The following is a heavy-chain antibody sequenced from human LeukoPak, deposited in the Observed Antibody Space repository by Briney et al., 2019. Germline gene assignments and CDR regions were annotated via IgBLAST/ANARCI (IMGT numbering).Heavy chain of an antibody. V-gene: IGHV3-20*04. Sequence: GGSLRLSCATSGFIFDHFGMNWVRQVPGKGLEWVSGINWDSTSTNYVDSVRGRFTISRDNAKNSLYLQMNSLRVEDTAFYYCARDLKHCTGGMCYFTAVADSWGQGTLVTVSS. CDR3: ARDLKHCTGGMCYFTAVADS. CDR2: INWDSTST. D-gene: IGHD2-8*02. J-gene: IGHJ4*02. CDR1: GFIFDHFG.